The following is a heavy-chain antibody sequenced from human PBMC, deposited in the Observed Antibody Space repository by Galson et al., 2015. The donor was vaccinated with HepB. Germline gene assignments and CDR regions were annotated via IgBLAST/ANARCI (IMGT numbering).Heavy chain of an antibody. V-gene: IGHV2-5*01. J-gene: IGHJ5*02. CDR2: IYWNDDK. Sequence: PALVKPTQTLTLTCTFSGFSLSTSGVGVGWIRQPPGKALEWLALIYWNDDKRYSPSLKSRLTITKDTSKNQVVLTMTNMDPVDTATYYCAQGSGWYTRKHWFDPWGQGTLVTVSS. D-gene: IGHD6-19*01. CDR1: GFSLSTSGVG. CDR3: AQGSGWYTRKHWFDP.